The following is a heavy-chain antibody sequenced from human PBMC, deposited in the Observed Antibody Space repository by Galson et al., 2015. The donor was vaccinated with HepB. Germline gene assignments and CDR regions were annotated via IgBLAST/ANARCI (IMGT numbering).Heavy chain of an antibody. CDR1: GFAFDTHA. V-gene: IGHV3-23*01. CDR3: AKGYGLFDS. J-gene: IGHJ5*01. D-gene: IGHD5-18*01. Sequence: AASGFAFDTHAMSWVRQAPGRGLEWISGISGNGDSTFYADSVKGRFTVSRDNSNNMLYLQMNSLRAEDAGLYFCAKGYGLFDSWGQGILVTVSS. CDR2: ISGNGDST.